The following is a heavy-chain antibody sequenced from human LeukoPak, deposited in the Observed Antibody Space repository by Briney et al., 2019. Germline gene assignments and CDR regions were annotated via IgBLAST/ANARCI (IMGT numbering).Heavy chain of an antibody. CDR3: AKDYSQWLALDY. CDR2: ISGSGGST. CDR1: GFTFSSYA. D-gene: IGHD6-19*01. J-gene: IGHJ4*02. Sequence: GGSLRLSCAASGFTFSSYAMSGVRPAPGKGLEWVSAISGSGGSTYYADSVKGRFTISRDNSKNTLYLQMNSLRAEDTAVYYCAKDYSQWLALDYWGQGTLVTVSS. V-gene: IGHV3-23*01.